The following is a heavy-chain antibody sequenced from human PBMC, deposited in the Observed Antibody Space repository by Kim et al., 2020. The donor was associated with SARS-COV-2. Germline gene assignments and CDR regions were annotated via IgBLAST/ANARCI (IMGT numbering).Heavy chain of an antibody. V-gene: IGHV4-34*01. D-gene: IGHD3-3*01. CDR1: GGSFSGYY. J-gene: IGHJ6*02. Sequence: SETLSLTCAVYGGSFSGYYWSWIRQPPGKGLEWIGEINHSGSTNYNPSLKSRVTISVDMSKNQFSLKLSSVTAADTAVYYCARAENYFGVVIRYYYYYGMDVWGQGTTVTVSS. CDR3: ARAENYFGVVIRYYYYYGMDV. CDR2: INHSGST.